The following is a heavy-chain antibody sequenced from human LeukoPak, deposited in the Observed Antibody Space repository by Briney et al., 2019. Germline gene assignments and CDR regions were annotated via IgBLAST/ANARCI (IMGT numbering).Heavy chain of an antibody. J-gene: IGHJ5*02. CDR3: ARRYYDSSGWQFDP. CDR2: INPNSGGT. D-gene: IGHD3-22*01. Sequence: GASVKVSCKASGYTFTGYYMHWLRQAPGQGLEWMGWINPNSGGTNYAQKFQGRVTMTRDTSISTAYMELSRLRSDDTAVYYCARRYYDSSGWQFDPWGQGTLVTVSS. V-gene: IGHV1-2*02. CDR1: GYTFTGYY.